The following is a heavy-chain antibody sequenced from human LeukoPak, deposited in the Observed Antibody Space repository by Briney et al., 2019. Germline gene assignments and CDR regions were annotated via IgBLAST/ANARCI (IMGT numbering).Heavy chain of an antibody. D-gene: IGHD3-22*01. CDR3: ARAEGGGVYYYDSSGYYYPLPDV. CDR1: GYTFTSYA. J-gene: IGHJ6*02. V-gene: IGHV7-4-1*02. CDR2: INTNTGNP. Sequence: ASVKVSCKASGYTFTSYAMNWVRQAPGQGLEWMGWINTNTGNPTYAQGFTGRFVFSLDTSVSTAYLQISSLKAEDTAVYYCARAEGGGVYYYDSSGYYYPLPDVWGQGTTVTVSS.